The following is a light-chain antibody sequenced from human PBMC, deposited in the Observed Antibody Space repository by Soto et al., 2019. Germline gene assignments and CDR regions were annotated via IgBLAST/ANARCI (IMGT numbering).Light chain of an antibody. J-gene: IGKJ4*01. CDR1: QRVSTK. CDR3: QQYNDWPPA. CDR2: GAS. V-gene: IGKV3-15*01. Sequence: ETVMTQSPATLSLSPGERATLSCRASQRVSTKLDWYQQKPGQAPRFLIYGASTWATGIPARFRGSGSGTGLTLTIDSLQSEDFAVYHCQQYNDWPPAFGGGTKVEIK.